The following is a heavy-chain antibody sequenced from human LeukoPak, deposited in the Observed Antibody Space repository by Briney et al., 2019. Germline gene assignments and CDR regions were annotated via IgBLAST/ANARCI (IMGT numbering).Heavy chain of an antibody. Sequence: SETLSPTCTVSGGSISSYYWSWIRQPAGKGLEWIGRIYTSGSTNYNPSLRSRVTMSVDTSKNQFSLKLSSVTAADTAVYYCAKVRSSWYIYYFDYWGQGTLVTVSS. CDR2: IYTSGST. V-gene: IGHV4-4*07. CDR3: AKVRSSWYIYYFDY. J-gene: IGHJ4*02. CDR1: GGSISSYY. D-gene: IGHD6-13*01.